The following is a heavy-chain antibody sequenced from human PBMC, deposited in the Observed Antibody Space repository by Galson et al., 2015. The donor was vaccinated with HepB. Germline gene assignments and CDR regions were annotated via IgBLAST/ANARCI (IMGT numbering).Heavy chain of an antibody. J-gene: IGHJ5*02. CDR3: ARDWDYDSSGYYYWFDP. D-gene: IGHD3-22*01. Sequence: SVKDSCKASGYTFTSYYMHWVRQAPGQGLEWMGIISPSGGSTSYAQKFQGRVTMTRDTSTSTVYMELSSLRSEDTAVYYCARDWDYDSSGYYYWFDPWGQGTLVTVSS. CDR2: ISPSGGST. CDR1: GYTFTSYY. V-gene: IGHV1-46*01.